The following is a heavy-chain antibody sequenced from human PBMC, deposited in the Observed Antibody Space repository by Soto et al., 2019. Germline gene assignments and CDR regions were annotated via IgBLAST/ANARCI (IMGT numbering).Heavy chain of an antibody. V-gene: IGHV3-23*01. CDR1: GFTFSGYA. CDR2: ISGSGGST. J-gene: IGHJ4*02. D-gene: IGHD3-22*01. CDR3: AKDLILYDSSGYSNY. Sequence: GGSLRLSCAASGFTFSGYAMSWVRQSPGKGLEWVSAISGSGGSTYYADSVKGRFTISRDNSKNTLYLQMNSLRAEDTAVYYCAKDLILYDSSGYSNYWGQGTLVTVSS.